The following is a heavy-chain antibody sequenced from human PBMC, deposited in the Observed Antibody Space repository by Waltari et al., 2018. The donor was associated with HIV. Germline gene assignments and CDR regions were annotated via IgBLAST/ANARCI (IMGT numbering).Heavy chain of an antibody. V-gene: IGHV3-33*01. CDR3: ARDYNYAPDY. J-gene: IGHJ4*02. D-gene: IGHD5-18*01. CDR2: IYYDGSKN. Sequence: QVQLVESGGGVVQPGRSLRLSCAASGFTFKNFAMNWVRQAPGKGLWWVGNIYYDGSKNFYGDSVRGRFTISRDNSKQILYLQMNSLRVEDTALYYCARDYNYAPDYWGQGTLVVVSS. CDR1: GFTFKNFA.